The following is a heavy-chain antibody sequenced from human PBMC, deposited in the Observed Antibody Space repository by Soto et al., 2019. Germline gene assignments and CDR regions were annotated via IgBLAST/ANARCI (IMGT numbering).Heavy chain of an antibody. V-gene: IGHV4-59*01. CDR1: GGSISNFY. D-gene: IGHD2-8*01. CDR3: ARVPMVLSRSDFDS. J-gene: IGHJ4*02. CDR2: ISYSGNT. Sequence: SETLSLTCTVSGGSISNFYWSWIRQPPGKGLEWIGYISYSGNTNYNPSLKSRVSISVDTSKNQLSLNLTSVTAADTAGYYFARVPMVLSRSDFDSWGQGPPVTGS.